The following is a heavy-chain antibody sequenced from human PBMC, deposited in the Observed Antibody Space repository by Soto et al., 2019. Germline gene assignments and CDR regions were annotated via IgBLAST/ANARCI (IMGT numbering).Heavy chain of an antibody. CDR2: TYYRSKWYN. J-gene: IGHJ6*02. D-gene: IGHD2-15*01. Sequence: SQTLSLTCAISVDSVSSNTAAWNWIRQSPSRGLEWLGRTYYRSKWYNDYTTSVKSRININPDTYKNKFTMQLKPMTPEDTAVYYFARDAGSYYYGMDVWGQGTTVTVSS. V-gene: IGHV6-1*01. CDR3: ARDAGSYYYGMDV. CDR1: VDSVSSNTAA.